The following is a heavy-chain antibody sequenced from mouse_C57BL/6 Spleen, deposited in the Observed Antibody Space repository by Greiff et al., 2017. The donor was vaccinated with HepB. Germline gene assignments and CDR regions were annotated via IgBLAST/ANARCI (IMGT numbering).Heavy chain of an antibody. Sequence: EVKLQESGPVLVKPGASVKMSCKASGYTFTDYYMNWVKQSHGKSLEWIGVINPYNGGTSYNQKFKGKATLTVDKSSSTAYMELNSLTSEDSAVYYCADCYYDAMDYWGQGTSVTVSS. J-gene: IGHJ4*01. CDR1: GYTFTDYY. CDR3: ADCYYDAMDY. V-gene: IGHV1-19*01. CDR2: INPYNGGT. D-gene: IGHD2-3*01.